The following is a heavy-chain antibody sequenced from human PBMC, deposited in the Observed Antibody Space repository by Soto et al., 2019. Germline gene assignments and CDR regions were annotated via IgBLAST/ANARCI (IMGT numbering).Heavy chain of an antibody. D-gene: IGHD6-13*01. CDR1: GDSVSSNSAA. J-gene: IGHJ4*02. CDR3: ARGPASSGPAAYYYFDY. Sequence: PSQTLSLTCAISGDSVSSNSAAWNWIRQSPSRGLEWLGRTYYRSKWYNDYAVSVKSRITINPDTSKNQFSLQLNSVTPEDTAVYYCARGPASSGPAAYYYFDYWGQGTLVTVSS. CDR2: TYYRSKWYN. V-gene: IGHV6-1*01.